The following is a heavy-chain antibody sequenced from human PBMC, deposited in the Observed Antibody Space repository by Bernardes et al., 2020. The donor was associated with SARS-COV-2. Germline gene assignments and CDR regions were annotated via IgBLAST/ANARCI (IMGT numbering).Heavy chain of an antibody. D-gene: IGHD2-2*01. CDR1: GYTFTGYY. CDR3: ARGSIVVVPAATIDAFDI. CDR2: INPNSGGT. Sequence: ASVKVSCKASGYTFTGYYMHWVRQAPGQGLEWMGWINPNSGGTNYAQKFQGRVTMTRDTSISTAYMELSRLRSDDTAVYYCARGSIVVVPAATIDAFDIWGQGTMVTVSS. J-gene: IGHJ3*02. V-gene: IGHV1-2*02.